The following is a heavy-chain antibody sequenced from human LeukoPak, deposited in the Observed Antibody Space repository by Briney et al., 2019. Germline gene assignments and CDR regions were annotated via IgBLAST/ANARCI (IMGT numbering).Heavy chain of an antibody. V-gene: IGHV3-23*01. CDR2: ITATGGTP. CDR3: AKVRDTGDWYKEVFVV. CDR1: GFTFSDYY. J-gene: IGHJ3*01. Sequence: GGSLRLSCAASGFTFSDYYMSWIRQAPAKGLEWVSAITATGGTPYYAASVRGRFTVARDNSKNTPYLQMGSLRAEDTAIYYCAKVRDTGDWYKEVFVVWGQGTRVTVSS. D-gene: IGHD1-1*01.